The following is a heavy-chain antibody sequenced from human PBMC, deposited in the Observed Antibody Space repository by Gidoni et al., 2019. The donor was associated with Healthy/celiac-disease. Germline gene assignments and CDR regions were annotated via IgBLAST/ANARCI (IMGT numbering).Heavy chain of an antibody. Sequence: QVQLQQWGAGLLKPSETLSLTCAVYGGSFSGYYWSWIRQPPGKGLEWIGEINHSGSTNYNPSLKSRVTISVDTSKNQFSLKLSSVTAADTAVYYCARGSVGFWSGYLVGWFDPWGQGTLVTVSS. CDR1: GGSFSGYY. CDR2: INHSGST. CDR3: ARGSVGFWSGYLVGWFDP. V-gene: IGHV4-34*01. D-gene: IGHD3-3*01. J-gene: IGHJ5*02.